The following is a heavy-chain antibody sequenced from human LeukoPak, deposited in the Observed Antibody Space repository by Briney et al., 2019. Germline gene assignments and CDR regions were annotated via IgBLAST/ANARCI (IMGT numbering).Heavy chain of an antibody. Sequence: GGSLRLSCAASGFTFSSYSMSWVRQAPGKGLEWVSSISSSSYIYYADSVKGRFTISRDNAKNSLYLQMNSLRAEDTAVYYCARMTTGQQRYFDYWGQGTLVTVSS. CDR2: ISSSSYI. D-gene: IGHD4-11*01. J-gene: IGHJ4*02. V-gene: IGHV3-21*01. CDR3: ARMTTGQQRYFDY. CDR1: GFTFSSYS.